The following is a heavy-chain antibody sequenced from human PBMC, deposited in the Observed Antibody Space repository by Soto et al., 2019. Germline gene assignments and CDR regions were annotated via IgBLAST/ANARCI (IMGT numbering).Heavy chain of an antibody. CDR1: GGSFSGYY. V-gene: IGHV4-34*01. Sequence: PSETLSLTCAVYGGSFSGYYWSWIRQPPGKXLEWIGEINHSGSTNYNPSLKSRVTISVDTSKNQFSLKLSSVTAADTAVYYCARGERATHYYDSSGAVDYWGQGTLVTVSS. CDR3: ARGERATHYYDSSGAVDY. J-gene: IGHJ4*02. CDR2: INHSGST. D-gene: IGHD3-22*01.